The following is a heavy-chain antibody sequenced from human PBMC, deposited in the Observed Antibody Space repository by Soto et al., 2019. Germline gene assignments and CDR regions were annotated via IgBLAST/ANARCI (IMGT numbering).Heavy chain of an antibody. CDR3: ARVGYDRSGYPVGCFDC. D-gene: IGHD3-22*01. CDR1: GFTFSSYE. V-gene: IGHV3-48*03. Sequence: PWGSLRLSCAASGFTFSSYEMNCVRQAPWKGLEWVSYISSSGSTIYYADSVKGRFTISRDNAKNSLYLKMNSLRAEDTAVYYCARVGYDRSGYPVGCFDCWGQGNLVTVSS. J-gene: IGHJ4*02. CDR2: ISSSGSTI.